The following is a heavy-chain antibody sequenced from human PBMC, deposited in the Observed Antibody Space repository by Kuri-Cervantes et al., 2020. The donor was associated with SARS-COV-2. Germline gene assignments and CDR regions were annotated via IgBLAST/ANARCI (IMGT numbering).Heavy chain of an antibody. D-gene: IGHD2-2*01. CDR1: GFTFSSYA. CDR2: ISGSGGST. V-gene: IGHV3-23*01. Sequence: GGSLRLSCAASGFTFSSYAMSWVRQAPGKGLEWVSAISGSGGSTYYADSVKGRFTTSRDNSKNTLYLQMNSLRAEDTAVYYCANIIVVVPAAISEGAFDIWGQGTMVTVSS. CDR3: ANIIVVVPAAISEGAFDI. J-gene: IGHJ3*02.